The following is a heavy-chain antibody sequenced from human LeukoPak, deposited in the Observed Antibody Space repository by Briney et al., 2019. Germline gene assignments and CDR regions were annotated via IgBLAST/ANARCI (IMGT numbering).Heavy chain of an antibody. CDR2: ISSNGGST. CDR1: GFTFSSYA. Sequence: GGSLRLSCAASGFTFSSYAMHWVRQAPGKGLEYVSAISSNGGSTYYANPVKGRFTISRDNSKNTLYLQLGSLRAEDMAVYFCARDDSEGAPPGYYYYGMDVWGQGTTVTVSS. CDR3: ARDDSEGAPPGYYYYGMDV. V-gene: IGHV3-64*01. D-gene: IGHD1-26*01. J-gene: IGHJ6*02.